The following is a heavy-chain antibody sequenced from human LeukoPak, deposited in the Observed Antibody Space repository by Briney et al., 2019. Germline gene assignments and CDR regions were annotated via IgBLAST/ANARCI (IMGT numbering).Heavy chain of an antibody. V-gene: IGHV3-23*01. CDR2: ISGSGGST. CDR3: AKDKGSGYCSSTSCYRWSPLVDYMGV. CDR1: GFTFSSYA. D-gene: IGHD2-2*02. J-gene: IGHJ6*03. Sequence: GGSLRLSCAASGFTFSSYAMSWVRKAPGKGLEWVSAISGSGGSTYYAGSVKGRFTITRDNSKNTLYLQMNSLRAEDTAVYYCAKDKGSGYCSSTSCYRWSPLVDYMGVWGKGTTVTVSS.